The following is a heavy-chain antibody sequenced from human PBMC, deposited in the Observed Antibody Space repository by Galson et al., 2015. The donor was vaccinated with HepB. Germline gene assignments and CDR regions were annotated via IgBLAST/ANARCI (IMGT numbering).Heavy chain of an antibody. Sequence: ETLSLTCTVSGGSISSSSYYWGWIRQPPGKGLAWIGSIYYSGSTYYNPSLKSRVTISVDTSKNQFSLKLSSVTAADTAVYYCARLTIFGGGWMDVWGQGTTVTVSS. V-gene: IGHV4-39*01. CDR1: GGSISSSSYY. J-gene: IGHJ6*02. D-gene: IGHD3-3*01. CDR2: IYYSGST. CDR3: ARLTIFGGGWMDV.